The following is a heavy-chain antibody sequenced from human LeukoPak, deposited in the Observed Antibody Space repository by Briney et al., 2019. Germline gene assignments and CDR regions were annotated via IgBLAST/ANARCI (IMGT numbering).Heavy chain of an antibody. D-gene: IGHD2-8*01. CDR3: ARVPYCTNGVCYTHYYFDY. CDR2: INPNSGGT. CDR1: GYTFTGYY. J-gene: IGHJ4*02. Sequence: ASVKVSCKASGYTFTGYYMHWVRQAPGQGLEWMGWINPNSGGTNYAQKFQGRVTMTRDTSTSTVYMELSSLRSEDTAVYYCARVPYCTNGVCYTHYYFDYWGQGTLVTVSS. V-gene: IGHV1-2*02.